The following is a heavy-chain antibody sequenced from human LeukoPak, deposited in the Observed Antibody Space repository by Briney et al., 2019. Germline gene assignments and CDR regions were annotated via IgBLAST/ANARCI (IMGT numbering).Heavy chain of an antibody. CDR1: GYTFTSYA. D-gene: IGHD6-19*01. CDR2: ISLYNPKT. V-gene: IGHV1-18*01. J-gene: IGHJ1*01. CDR3: ARLGVAGDPSSAEYFQH. Sequence: GASVKVSCKASGYTFTSYAISWVRQAPGQGLDWMGWISLYNPKTSYAQKFQGRVTMITDTSTSTAYMELRSLRSDDTAVYYCARLGVAGDPSSAEYFQHWGQGTLLTVSS.